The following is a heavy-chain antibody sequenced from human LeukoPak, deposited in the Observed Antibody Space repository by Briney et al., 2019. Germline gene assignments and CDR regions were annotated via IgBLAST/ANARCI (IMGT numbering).Heavy chain of an antibody. CDR3: ARVSTNDRRNAFDI. Sequence: TGGSLRLSCAASGFTVSSNYMSWVRQAPGKGLEYVSAITGDGGYTYYANSVKGRFTISRDNSKKTLYLQMGSLRADDMAVYYCARVSTNDRRNAFDIWGQGTMVTVSS. V-gene: IGHV3-64*01. J-gene: IGHJ3*02. CDR2: ITGDGGYT. D-gene: IGHD2-8*01. CDR1: GFTVSSNY.